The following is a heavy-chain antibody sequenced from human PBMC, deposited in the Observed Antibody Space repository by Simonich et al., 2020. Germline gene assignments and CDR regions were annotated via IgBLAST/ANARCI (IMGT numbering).Heavy chain of an antibody. CDR3: ARVSGGTAMVTSTFDI. D-gene: IGHD5-18*01. V-gene: IGHV1-2*02. CDR1: GYTFTGYY. Sequence: QVQLVQSGAEVKKPGASVKVSCKASGYTFTGYYMHWVRQAPGQGLECMGLINPNSGGTNYAQKFQGRVTMTRETSISTAYMELSRLRSDDTAVYYCARVSGGTAMVTSTFDIWGQGTMVTVSS. J-gene: IGHJ3*02. CDR2: INPNSGGT.